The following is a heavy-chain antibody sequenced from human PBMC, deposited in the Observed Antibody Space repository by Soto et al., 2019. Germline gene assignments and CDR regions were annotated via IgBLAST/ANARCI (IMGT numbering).Heavy chain of an antibody. Sequence: KPSETLSLTCTVSGGSISSYYWSWIRQPPGKGLEWIGYINYSGSTNYNPSLKSRVTISVDTSKNQFSLKLSSVTAADTAVYYCARVPRGIAQYYFDYWGQGTLVTVS. CDR2: INYSGST. J-gene: IGHJ4*02. V-gene: IGHV4-59*01. CDR3: ARVPRGIAQYYFDY. CDR1: GGSISSYY. D-gene: IGHD3-16*01.